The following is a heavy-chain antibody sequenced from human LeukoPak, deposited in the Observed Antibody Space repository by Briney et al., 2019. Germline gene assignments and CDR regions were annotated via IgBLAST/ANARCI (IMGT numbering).Heavy chain of an antibody. Sequence: GGSLRLSCTVSGFTVSSDSMSWVRQAPGKGLEWVSFIYSGGSTHYSDSVKGRFTISRDNSKNTLYLQMNSLRAEDTAVYYCAKDRTYGDYSNWFDPWGQGTLVTVSS. CDR2: IYSGGST. CDR1: GFTVSSDS. V-gene: IGHV3-53*01. D-gene: IGHD4-17*01. J-gene: IGHJ5*02. CDR3: AKDRTYGDYSNWFDP.